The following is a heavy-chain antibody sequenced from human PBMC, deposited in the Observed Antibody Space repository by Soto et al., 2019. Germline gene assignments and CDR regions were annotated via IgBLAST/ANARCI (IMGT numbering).Heavy chain of an antibody. CDR1: GFTVSSNY. J-gene: IGHJ6*02. Sequence: EVQLVETGGGLIQPGGSLRLSCAASGFTVSSNYMSWVRQAPGKGLEWVSVIYSGGSTYYADSVKGRFTISRDNSKNTLYLQMNSLRAEDTAVYYCARHQETQDGAIRGYGMDVWGQGTTVTVSS. CDR3: ARHQETQDGAIRGYGMDV. CDR2: IYSGGST. D-gene: IGHD2-2*01. V-gene: IGHV3-53*02.